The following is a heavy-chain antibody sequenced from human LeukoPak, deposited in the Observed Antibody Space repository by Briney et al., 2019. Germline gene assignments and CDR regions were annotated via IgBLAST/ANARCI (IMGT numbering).Heavy chain of an antibody. J-gene: IGHJ5*02. CDR1: GGSFSGYY. D-gene: IGHD6-13*01. CDR2: IYYSGST. V-gene: IGHV4-34*01. CDR3: ARVNGYSSSWYAGKINWFDP. Sequence: SETLSLTCAVYGGSFSGYYWSWIRQPPGKGLEWIGSIYYSGSTYYNPSLKSRVTISVDTSKNQFSLKLSSVTAADTAVYYCARVNGYSSSWYAGKINWFDPWGQGTLVTVSS.